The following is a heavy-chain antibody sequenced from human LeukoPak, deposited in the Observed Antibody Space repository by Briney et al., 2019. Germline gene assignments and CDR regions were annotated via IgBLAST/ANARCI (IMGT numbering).Heavy chain of an antibody. CDR2: IRYDGSNK. CDR1: GFTFSSYG. D-gene: IGHD6-13*01. J-gene: IGHJ5*02. CDR3: AKVPAAGTDWFDP. V-gene: IGHV3-30*02. Sequence: EGSLRLSCATSGFTFSSYGMHWVRQAPGKGLEWVAFIRYDGSNKYYADSVKGRFTISRDNSKNTLHLQMNSLRAEDTAVYYCAKVPAAGTDWFDPWGQGTLVTVSS.